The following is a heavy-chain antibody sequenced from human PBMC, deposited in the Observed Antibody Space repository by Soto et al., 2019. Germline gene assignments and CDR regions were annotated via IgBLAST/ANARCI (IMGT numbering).Heavy chain of an antibody. D-gene: IGHD3-9*01. CDR3: ARVRGILTGYYKVYYGMDV. J-gene: IGHJ6*02. CDR2: INHSGST. Sequence: PSETLSLTCAVYGGSFSGYYWSWIRQPPGKGLEWIGEINHSGSTNYNPSLKSRVTISVDTSKNQFSLKLSSVTAADTAVYYCARVRGILTGYYKVYYGMDVWGQGTTVTV. V-gene: IGHV4-34*01. CDR1: GGSFSGYY.